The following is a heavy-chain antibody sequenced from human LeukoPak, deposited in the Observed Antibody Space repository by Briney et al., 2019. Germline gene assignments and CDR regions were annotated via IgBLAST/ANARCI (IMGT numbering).Heavy chain of an antibody. V-gene: IGHV5-51*01. CDR3: ARRGWGYSSGWYYWFDP. CDR2: IYPGDSDT. D-gene: IGHD6-19*01. J-gene: IGHJ5*02. CDR1: GYSFTSYW. Sequence: GESLKISCKGSGYSFTSYWIGWVRQMPGKGLEWRGIIYPGDSDTRYSPSFQGQVTISADKSIITAYLQWSSLKASDTAMYYCARRGWGYSSGWYYWFDPWGQGTLVTVSS.